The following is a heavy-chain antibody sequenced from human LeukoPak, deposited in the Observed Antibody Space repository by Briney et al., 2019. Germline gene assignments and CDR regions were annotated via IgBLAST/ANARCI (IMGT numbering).Heavy chain of an antibody. CDR1: GFTFSTYT. V-gene: IGHV3-30*18. D-gene: IGHD3-3*01. CDR2: ISYDGSNK. CDR3: AKDVRYYDFWSGSKRYYGMDV. J-gene: IGHJ6*02. Sequence: GGSLRLSCAASGFTFSTYTMNWVRQAPGKGLEWVAVISYDGSNKYYADSVKGRFTISRDNSKNTLYLQMNSLRAEDTAVYYCAKDVRYYDFWSGSKRYYGMDVWGQGTTVTVSS.